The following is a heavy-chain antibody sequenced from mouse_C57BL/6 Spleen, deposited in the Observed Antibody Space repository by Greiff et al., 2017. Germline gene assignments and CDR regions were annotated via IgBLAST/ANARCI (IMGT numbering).Heavy chain of an antibody. CDR2: ISDGGSYT. CDR1: GFTFSSYA. V-gene: IGHV5-4*01. J-gene: IGHJ4*01. CDR3: ARDREAMDY. Sequence: EVKLVESGGGLVKPGGSLKLSCAASGFTFSSYAMSWVRQTPEKRLEWVATISDGGSYTYYPDNVKGRFTISRDNATNNLYLQLSSLKSEDTAMYYCARDREAMDYWGQGTSVTVSS.